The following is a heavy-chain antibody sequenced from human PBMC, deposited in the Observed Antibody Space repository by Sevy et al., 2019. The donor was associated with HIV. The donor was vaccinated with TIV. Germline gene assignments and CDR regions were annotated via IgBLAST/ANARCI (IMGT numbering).Heavy chain of an antibody. CDR1: GFTLNKAW. V-gene: IGHV3-15*07. J-gene: IGHJ4*02. Sequence: GGSLRLSCAASGFTLNKAWMNWVRKAPGKGLEWVCRVKSETDGGTTDYAEPVKGRFSISGADSKNTLYLQMNSLKFEDTAGYYCSMEDGYNYFDYWGQGALVTVSS. CDR2: VKSETDGGTT. D-gene: IGHD5-12*01. CDR3: SMEDGYNYFDY.